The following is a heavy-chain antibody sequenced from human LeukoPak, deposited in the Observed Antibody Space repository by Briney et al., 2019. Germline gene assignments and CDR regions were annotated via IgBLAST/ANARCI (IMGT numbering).Heavy chain of an antibody. CDR1: GGTFSSYA. V-gene: IGHV1-69*05. D-gene: IGHD3-22*01. J-gene: IGHJ3*02. CDR3: ARLTRRSYDSSGYYPEDAFDI. Sequence: SVKVSCKASGGTFSSYAISWVRQAPGQGLEWMGGIIPILGTANYAQKFQGRVTITTDESTSTAYMELSSLRSEDTAVYYCARLTRRSYDSSGYYPEDAFDIWGQGTMVTVSS. CDR2: IIPILGTA.